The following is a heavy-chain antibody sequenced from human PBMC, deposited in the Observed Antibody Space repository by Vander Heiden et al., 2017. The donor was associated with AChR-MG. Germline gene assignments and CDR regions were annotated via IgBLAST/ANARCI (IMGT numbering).Heavy chain of an antibody. CDR2: INHSGST. D-gene: IGHD3-22*01. Sequence: QVQLQQCGAGLLKPSEPLSLTCAAYGGSFSGYYWSGIRQPPGKGLEWIGEINHSGSTNYNPSLKSRVTISVDTSKNQFSLKLSSVTAADTAVYYCARGRMGYYDSSGYYYNRYFDYWGQGTLVTVSS. CDR1: GGSFSGYY. V-gene: IGHV4-34*01. J-gene: IGHJ4*02. CDR3: ARGRMGYYDSSGYYYNRYFDY.